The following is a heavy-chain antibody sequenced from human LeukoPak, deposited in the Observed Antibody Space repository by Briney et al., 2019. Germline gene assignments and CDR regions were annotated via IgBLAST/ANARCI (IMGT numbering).Heavy chain of an antibody. CDR1: GYTFTSYG. CDR2: ISAYNCNT. CDR3: ARALESYSSGWYLFDY. J-gene: IGHJ4*02. D-gene: IGHD6-19*01. Sequence: ASVKVSCKASGYTFTSYGISWVRQAPGQGLEWMGWISAYNCNTNYAQKLQGRVNMTPDTSTSTAYMELRSLRSDDTAVYYCARALESYSSGWYLFDYWGQGTLVTVSS. V-gene: IGHV1-18*01.